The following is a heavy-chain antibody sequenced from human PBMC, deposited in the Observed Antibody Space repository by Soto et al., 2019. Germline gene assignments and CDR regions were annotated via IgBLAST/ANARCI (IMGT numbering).Heavy chain of an antibody. CDR3: ARGHSTYGSNGVCSFFYNHEMDV. Sequence: QVQLVQSGAEVKKPGASVRVSCKASGYSFTDYHIHWVRQAPGQGLEWLGRINPKSGGTSTAQKFQGWVTMTRDRSISTVYMELTRLRSDDTAVYFCARGHSTYGSNGVCSFFYNHEMDVW. D-gene: IGHD2-8*01. CDR1: GYSFTDYH. CDR2: INPKSGGT. J-gene: IGHJ6*01. V-gene: IGHV1-2*04.